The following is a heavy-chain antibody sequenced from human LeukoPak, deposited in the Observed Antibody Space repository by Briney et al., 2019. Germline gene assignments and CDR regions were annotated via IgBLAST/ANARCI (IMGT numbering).Heavy chain of an antibody. CDR3: ARDSWRFYLWRDDAFDI. Sequence: GGSLRLSCAASGFTFSSYGMHWVRQAPGKGLEWVAVISYDGSNKYYADSVKGRFTISRDNSKNTLYLQMNSLRAEDTAVYYCARDSWRFYLWRDDAFDIWGQGTMVTVSS. J-gene: IGHJ3*02. D-gene: IGHD2-21*01. CDR1: GFTFSSYG. CDR2: ISYDGSNK. V-gene: IGHV3-30*03.